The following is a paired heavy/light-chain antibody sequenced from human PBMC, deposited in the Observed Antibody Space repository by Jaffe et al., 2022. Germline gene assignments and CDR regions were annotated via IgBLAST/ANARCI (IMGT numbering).Heavy chain of an antibody. Sequence: EVQLVESGGGSVQPGASLRLSCAASGFTFRQYWMTWVRQAPGKGLEWLANIKGDASEKYYADSVKGRFTIFRDNSKNSLYLQINSLRVDDTAVYYCARPSHRAVAGDYWGQGTLVTVSS. CDR2: IKGDASEK. CDR3: ARPSHRAVAGDY. J-gene: IGHJ4*02. V-gene: IGHV3-7*01. CDR1: GFTFRQYW. D-gene: IGHD6-19*01.
Light chain of an antibody. V-gene: IGLV2-14*03. Sequence: QSALTQPASVSGSPGQSIAISCTGTSTDVGNSYNYISWYQQHPGKAPRLIVFDVTNRPSGVSDRFSGSKSGITASLTISGLQAEDEADYYCCSYTNSGAYVFGSGTKVTVL. CDR1: STDVGNSYNY. CDR2: DVT. J-gene: IGLJ1*01. CDR3: CSYTNSGAYV.